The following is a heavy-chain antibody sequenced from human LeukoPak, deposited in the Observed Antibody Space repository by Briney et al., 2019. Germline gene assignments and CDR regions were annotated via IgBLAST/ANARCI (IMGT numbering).Heavy chain of an antibody. J-gene: IGHJ3*02. D-gene: IGHD5-24*01. CDR1: GGSISSYY. CDR3: ARDRDGYNDAFDI. Sequence: TASETLSLTCTVSGGSISSYYWSWIRQPPGKGLEWIGYIYYSGSTNYNPSLKSRVTISVDTSKNQFSLKLSSVTAADTAVYYCARDRDGYNDAFDIWGQGTMVTVSS. CDR2: IYYSGST. V-gene: IGHV4-59*01.